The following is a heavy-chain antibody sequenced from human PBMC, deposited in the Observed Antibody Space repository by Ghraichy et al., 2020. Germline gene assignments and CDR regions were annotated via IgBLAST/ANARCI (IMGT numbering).Heavy chain of an antibody. CDR1: GGSISSYY. J-gene: IGHJ6*03. CDR2: IYYSGST. Sequence: SQTLSLTCTVSGGSISSYYWSWIRQPPGKGLEWIGYIYYSGSTNYNPSLKSRVTISVDTSKNQFSLKLSSVTAADTAVYYCARDLPGRQGGLLPDYYYMDVWGKGTTVTVSS. CDR3: ARDLPGRQGGLLPDYYYMDV. D-gene: IGHD3-16*01. V-gene: IGHV4-59*01.